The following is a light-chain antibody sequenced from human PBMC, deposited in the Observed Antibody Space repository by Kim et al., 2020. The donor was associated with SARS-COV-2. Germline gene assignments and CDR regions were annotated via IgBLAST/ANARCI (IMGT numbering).Light chain of an antibody. CDR1: SSDVGKYDR. Sequence: GQSVTISCPGTSSDVGKYDRVSWYQQYPGKAPRLIIYQDNNRPSGVSNRFSGSKSGNTASLTISGLQAEDEADYYCCSYTNTNTWIFGGGTQLTVL. V-gene: IGLV2-14*02. CDR2: QDN. CDR3: CSYTNTNTWI. J-gene: IGLJ2*01.